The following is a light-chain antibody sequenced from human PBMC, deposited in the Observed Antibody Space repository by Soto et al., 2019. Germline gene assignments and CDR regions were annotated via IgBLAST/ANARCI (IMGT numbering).Light chain of an antibody. V-gene: IGKV1-39*01. Sequence: DIQMTQSPSSLSASVGDRVTITCRSSQSISKYLNWYQQKPGQAPNLLMYAASTLQSGDPSRFSGSGSGTDFALTISSLQPEDFATYYCQQSYSTPPDTFGQGTKLEIK. CDR3: QQSYSTPPDT. CDR1: QSISKY. J-gene: IGKJ2*01. CDR2: AAS.